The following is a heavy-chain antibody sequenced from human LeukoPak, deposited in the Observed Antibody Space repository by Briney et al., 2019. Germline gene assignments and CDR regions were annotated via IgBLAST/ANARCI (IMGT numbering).Heavy chain of an antibody. D-gene: IGHD3-22*01. J-gene: IGHJ3*02. CDR3: ARQAYDTGYDAFDI. Sequence: SETLSLTCSVSAGSISSYYWSWIRQPAGKGLEWIGRIYSSGSTNYNPSLKSRVTMSVDASKNHFSLKLTSVTAADTAIYYCARQAYDTGYDAFDIWGQGKMVTVSS. V-gene: IGHV4-4*07. CDR1: AGSISSYY. CDR2: IYSSGST.